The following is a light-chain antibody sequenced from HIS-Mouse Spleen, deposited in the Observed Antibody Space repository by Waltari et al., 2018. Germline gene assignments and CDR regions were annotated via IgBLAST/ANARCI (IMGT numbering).Light chain of an antibody. V-gene: IGLV2-23*03. Sequence: QSALTQPASVSGSPGQSITIHCTGTSSDVGSYNLVPWYQQHPGKAPKLMIYEGSKRPSGVSNRFSGSKSGNTASLTISGLQAEDEADYYCCSYAGSSTFVVFGGGTKLTVL. CDR2: EGS. CDR3: CSYAGSSTFVV. J-gene: IGLJ2*01. CDR1: SSDVGSYNL.